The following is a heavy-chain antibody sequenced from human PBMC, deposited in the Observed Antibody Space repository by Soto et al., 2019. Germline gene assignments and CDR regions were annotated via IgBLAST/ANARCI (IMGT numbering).Heavy chain of an antibody. Sequence: QVQLVQSGAEEKKPGASVKVSCKASGYTFTSYAIHWVRQAPGQRLEWMGWINAGNGNTKYSQKFQGRVTITRDTSARTAYMELSSLKSEDTAVYYSARGDWSLFDYWGQGTLVTVSS. CDR3: ARGDWSLFDY. V-gene: IGHV1-3*05. CDR1: GYTFTSYA. CDR2: INAGNGNT. J-gene: IGHJ4*02. D-gene: IGHD3-9*01.